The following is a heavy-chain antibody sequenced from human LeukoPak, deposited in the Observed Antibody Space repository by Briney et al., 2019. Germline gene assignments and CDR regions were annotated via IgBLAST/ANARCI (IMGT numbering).Heavy chain of an antibody. CDR1: GDTFTTYA. J-gene: IGHJ2*01. V-gene: IGHV1-69*13. CDR2: IIPIFGTA. CDR3: ARDATLPPFWYFDL. Sequence: ASVKVSCKTSGDTFTTYAISWVRQAPGQGLEWMGGIIPIFGTANYAQKFQGRVTITADESTSTAYMELSSLRSEDTAVYYCARDATLPPFWYFDLWGRGTLVTVSS.